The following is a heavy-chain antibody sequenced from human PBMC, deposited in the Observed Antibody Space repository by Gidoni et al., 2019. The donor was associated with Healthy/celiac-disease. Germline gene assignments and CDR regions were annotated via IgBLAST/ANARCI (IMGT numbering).Heavy chain of an antibody. D-gene: IGHD3-3*01. V-gene: IGHV3-9*01. Sequence: EVQLVESGGGLVQPGRSLRLSCSASGFPFDDYAMHWVRQAPGKGLEWVSCISRNSGSIGYADSVKGRFTSSRDNAKNSLYLQMNSLRAEDTALYYCAKDINDFWSGYDYWGQGTLVTVSS. CDR2: ISRNSGSI. CDR3: AKDINDFWSGYDY. CDR1: GFPFDDYA. J-gene: IGHJ4*02.